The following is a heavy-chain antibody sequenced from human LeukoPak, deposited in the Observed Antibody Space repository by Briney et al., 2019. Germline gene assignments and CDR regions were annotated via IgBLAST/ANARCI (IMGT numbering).Heavy chain of an antibody. CDR2: MNIDGSEK. CDR1: GFTFISYW. CDR3: ARDPVERELLLDY. Sequence: GGSLRLSCAASGFTFISYWMDWVRQAPGKRPEWVANMNIDGSEKYYADSVKGRFTISRDNARNSVYLQMNGLRVEDTAVYYCARDPVERELLLDYWGQGTLVTVSS. J-gene: IGHJ4*02. V-gene: IGHV3-7*01. D-gene: IGHD1-26*01.